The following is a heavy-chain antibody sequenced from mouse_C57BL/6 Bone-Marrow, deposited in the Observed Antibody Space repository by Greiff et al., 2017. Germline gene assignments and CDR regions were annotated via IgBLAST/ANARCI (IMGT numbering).Heavy chain of an antibody. CDR1: GFTFSSYG. Sequence: EVQLVESGGDLVKPGGSLKLSCAASGFTFSSYGMSWVRQTPDKRLEWVATISSGGSYTYYPDSVKGRFTISRDNAKNTLYLQMSSLKSEDTAMYYCARHQILITTVPRYFDYWAKAPLSQSPQ. J-gene: IGHJ2*01. V-gene: IGHV5-6*01. D-gene: IGHD1-1*01. CDR3: ARHQILITTVPRYFDY. CDR2: ISSGGSYT.